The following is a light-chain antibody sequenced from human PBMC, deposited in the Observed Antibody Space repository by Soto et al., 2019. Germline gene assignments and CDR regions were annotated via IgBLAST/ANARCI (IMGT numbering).Light chain of an antibody. CDR2: EVS. CDR3: LQSLHFPLT. V-gene: IGKV2D-29*01. CDR1: QTLLHSNGKSY. J-gene: IGKJ4*01. Sequence: EIVMTQTPLSLSVTPGQSASISCRSSQTLLHSNGKSYLYWYLQKAGQAPQLLIYEVSKRFSGVPDRCSGSGAETDFTLKISRVEAEDVGVYYCLQSLHFPLTFGGGTKVEIK.